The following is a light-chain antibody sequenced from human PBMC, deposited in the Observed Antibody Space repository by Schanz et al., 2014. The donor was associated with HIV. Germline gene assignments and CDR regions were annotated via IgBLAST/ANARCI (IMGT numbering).Light chain of an antibody. CDR3: QQLHTSPYT. J-gene: IGKJ2*01. V-gene: IGKV1-5*03. CDR1: QYISSG. Sequence: DIQMTQSPSTLSASVGDRVSITCRSSQYISSGLAWYQQKPGKAPNLLIYEASTLETGVPSRFSGSGFGTEFTLTISSLQSEDFATYYCQQLHTSPYTFGQGTKLEIK. CDR2: EAS.